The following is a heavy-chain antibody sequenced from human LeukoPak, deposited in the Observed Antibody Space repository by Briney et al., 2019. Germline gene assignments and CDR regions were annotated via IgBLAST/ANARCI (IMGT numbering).Heavy chain of an antibody. Sequence: SVKVSRKASGGTFSSYAISWVRQAPGQGLEWMGRIIPIFGTANYAQKFQGRVTITTDESTSTAYMELSSLRSEDTAVYYCARESTFGGVLFDYWGQGTLVTVSS. CDR3: ARESTFGGVLFDY. D-gene: IGHD3-16*01. CDR2: IIPIFGTA. V-gene: IGHV1-69*05. CDR1: GGTFSSYA. J-gene: IGHJ4*02.